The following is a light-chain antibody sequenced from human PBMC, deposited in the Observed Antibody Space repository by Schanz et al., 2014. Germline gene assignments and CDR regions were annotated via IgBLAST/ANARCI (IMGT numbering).Light chain of an antibody. CDR1: SANLGANYD. V-gene: IGLV1-40*01. CDR3: AAWDDSVNGQL. Sequence: QSVLTQPPSVSGALGQRVTISCAGSSANLGANYDVHWYQQFPGTAPKLLIFGNSARPSGVPDRFSGSKSDTSASLTISGLQSEDEADYYCAAWDDSVNGQLFGGGTKLTVL. J-gene: IGLJ3*02. CDR2: GNS.